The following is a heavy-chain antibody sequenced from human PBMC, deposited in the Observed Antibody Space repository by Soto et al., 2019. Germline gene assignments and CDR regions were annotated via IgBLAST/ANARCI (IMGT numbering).Heavy chain of an antibody. CDR1: GGSISDYY. CDR3: ARERWLYGMDV. D-gene: IGHD5-18*01. J-gene: IGHJ6*02. Sequence: PSETLSLTCTVSGGSISDYYWTWIRQPPGKGLEWIGYIYYSGHTSYTPSLKSRVTISLDTSKNQFSLNLSSVTAADTAVYFCARERWLYGMDVWGQGTTVTVSS. V-gene: IGHV4-59*01. CDR2: IYYSGHT.